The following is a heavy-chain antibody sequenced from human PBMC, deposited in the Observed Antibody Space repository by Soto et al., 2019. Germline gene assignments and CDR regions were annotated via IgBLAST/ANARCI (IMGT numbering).Heavy chain of an antibody. CDR1: GGTFSSYA. Sequence: QVQLVQSGAEVKKPGSSVKVSCKASGGTFSSYAISWVRQAPGQGLEWMGGIIPIFGTANYAQKFQGRVTITEDESTSTAYMELSSLRSEDTAVYYCATPDRIVVVSAASRLSYYYGMDVWGQGTTVTVSS. CDR2: IIPIFGTA. J-gene: IGHJ6*02. D-gene: IGHD2-2*01. V-gene: IGHV1-69*01. CDR3: ATPDRIVVVSAASRLSYYYGMDV.